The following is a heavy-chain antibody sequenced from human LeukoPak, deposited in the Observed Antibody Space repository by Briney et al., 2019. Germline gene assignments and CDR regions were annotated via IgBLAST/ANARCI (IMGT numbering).Heavy chain of an antibody. Sequence: PSETLSLTCAVYGGSFSGFYWSWIRQPPGKGLEWIGEINHSGSTNYNPSLKSRVTVSVDTSKNQFSLKLSSVTAADTAVYYCAEVGGGYYDRYGMDVWAQGTTATVSS. V-gene: IGHV4-34*01. J-gene: IGHJ6*02. CDR1: GGSFSGFY. CDR3: AEVGGGYYDRYGMDV. D-gene: IGHD3-22*01. CDR2: INHSGST.